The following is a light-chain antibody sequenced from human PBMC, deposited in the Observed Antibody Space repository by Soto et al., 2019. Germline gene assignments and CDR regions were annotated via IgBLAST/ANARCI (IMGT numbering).Light chain of an antibody. CDR1: QSVSSSS. J-gene: IGKJ2*01. Sequence: EIVLTQSPGTLSLSPGERATLSCRASQSVSSSSLAWYQQKPGQAPRLLICGASSRATGIPDRFTGSGSGTDFTLTISRLDPEDFAVYYCQQFATSPPTYTFGQGTKLEIK. CDR2: GAS. CDR3: QQFATSPPTYT. V-gene: IGKV3-20*01.